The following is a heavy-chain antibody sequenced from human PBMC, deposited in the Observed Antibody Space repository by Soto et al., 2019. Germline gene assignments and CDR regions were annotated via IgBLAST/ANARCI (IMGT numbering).Heavy chain of an antibody. D-gene: IGHD4-17*01. J-gene: IGHJ4*02. CDR3: ARVMTTVVTLQDY. CDR2: ISAYNGNT. CDR1: GDTFTSSG. Sequence: ASVKVSCKASGDTFTSSGISWGRQAPGQGLEWMGWISAYNGNTNYAQKLQGRVTMTTDTSTSTAYMELRSLRSDDTAVYYCARVMTTVVTLQDYWGQGTLVTVSS. V-gene: IGHV1-18*04.